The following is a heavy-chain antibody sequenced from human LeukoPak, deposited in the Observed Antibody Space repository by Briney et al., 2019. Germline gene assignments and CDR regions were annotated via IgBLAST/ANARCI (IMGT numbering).Heavy chain of an antibody. D-gene: IGHD5-18*01. Sequence: SQTLSLTCTVSGGSISSSSYSWGWIRQPPGKGLEWIGSIYYSGSTYYNPSLKSRVTISVDTSKNQFSLKLSSVTAADTAVYYCASRGYSYGYPFDYWGQGTLVTVSS. CDR2: IYYSGST. J-gene: IGHJ4*02. CDR3: ASRGYSYGYPFDY. V-gene: IGHV4-39*01. CDR1: GGSISSSSYS.